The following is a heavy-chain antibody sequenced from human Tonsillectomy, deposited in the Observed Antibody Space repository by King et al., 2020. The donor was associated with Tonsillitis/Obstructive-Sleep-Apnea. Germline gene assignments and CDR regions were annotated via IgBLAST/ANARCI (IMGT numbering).Heavy chain of an antibody. Sequence: QLVQSGAEVKKPGESLKISCKASGYMFIIYWIGWVRQTPGKGLEWMGIIYPGDSDTRYSPSFQGQVTISADTSISTAYLQLSSLRASDTAMYFCARRKRDTSAEFDFCGAGTLFTVSS. CDR1: GYMFIIYW. D-gene: IGHD2-2*01. V-gene: IGHV5-51*01. J-gene: IGHJ4*02. CDR2: IYPGDSDT. CDR3: ARRKRDTSAEFDF.